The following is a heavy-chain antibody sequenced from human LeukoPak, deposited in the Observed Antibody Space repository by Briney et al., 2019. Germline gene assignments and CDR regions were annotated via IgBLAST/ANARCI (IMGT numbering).Heavy chain of an antibody. Sequence: PSETLSLTCTVSGGSISSYQWSWIRQPPGKGLEWIGYIYYTGSTNYNPSLKSRVTISVDTSKNQFSLKLNSVTAADTAVYYCAAYGNGSGSYYNVFWFDPWGQGTLVTVSP. CDR1: GGSISSYQ. CDR3: AAYGNGSGSYYNVFWFDP. V-gene: IGHV4-59*01. J-gene: IGHJ5*02. D-gene: IGHD3-10*01. CDR2: IYYTGST.